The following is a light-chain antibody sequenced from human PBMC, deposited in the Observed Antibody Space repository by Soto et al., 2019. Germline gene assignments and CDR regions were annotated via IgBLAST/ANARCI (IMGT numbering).Light chain of an antibody. V-gene: IGKV3-20*01. CDR1: ESVSSNY. J-gene: IGKJ3*01. CDR3: QQYGTSPCT. CDR2: GAS. Sequence: EIVLTQSPGTLSLSPGEGATLSCRASESVSSNYLAWYQQKPGQPPRLLIYGASSRATGIPDRFSGSGSGAAFSLIISRLEPEDFAVFYCQQYGTSPCTFGPGTKVAIQ.